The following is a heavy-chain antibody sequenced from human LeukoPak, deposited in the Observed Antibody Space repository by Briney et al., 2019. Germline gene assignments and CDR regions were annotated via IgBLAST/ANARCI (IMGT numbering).Heavy chain of an antibody. CDR1: GFTFSSYS. Sequence: GGSLRLSCAASGFTFSSYSMNWVRQAPGKGLEWVSSISSSNSYIYYVDSVKGRFTISRDNAKNSLYLQMSNLRAEDTAVYFCARGGGLDVWGQGATVTVSS. D-gene: IGHD3-16*01. CDR2: ISSSNSYI. J-gene: IGHJ6*02. CDR3: ARGGGLDV. V-gene: IGHV3-21*04.